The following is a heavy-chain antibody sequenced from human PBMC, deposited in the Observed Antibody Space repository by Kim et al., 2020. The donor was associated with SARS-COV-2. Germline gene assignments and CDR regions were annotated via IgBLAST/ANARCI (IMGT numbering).Heavy chain of an antibody. V-gene: IGHV3-49*03. CDR3: SRRIRGVNYDALAGPACTSYDIFDI. J-gene: IGHJ3*02. CDR1: GFTFRDYG. CDR2: IGSQFYEGTI. D-gene: IGHD3-9*01. Sequence: GGSLRLSCTASGFTFRDYGVNWFRQAPGKGLEWVGYIGSQFYEGTIEYAASVKGRFTISRDDSKSIAYLQMSSLNSGDTAVYYCSRRIRGVNYDALAGPACTSYDIFDIWGQGTMVIVSA.